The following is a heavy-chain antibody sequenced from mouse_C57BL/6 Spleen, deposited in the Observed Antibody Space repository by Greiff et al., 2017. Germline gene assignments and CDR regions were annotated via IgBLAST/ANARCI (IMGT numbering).Heavy chain of an antibody. V-gene: IGHV1-80*01. D-gene: IGHD1-1*01. CDR2: IYPGDGDT. Sequence: QVQLQLSGAVLVKPGASVKISCKASGYAFSSHWMNWVKQRPGKGLAWIGQIYPGDGDTNYNGKFKGKATLTADKSSSTDYMHLSSLTAEDAAVYFCARKDWNGFDYWGQGTTLTVSS. J-gene: IGHJ2*01. CDR3: ARKDWNGFDY. CDR1: GYAFSSHW.